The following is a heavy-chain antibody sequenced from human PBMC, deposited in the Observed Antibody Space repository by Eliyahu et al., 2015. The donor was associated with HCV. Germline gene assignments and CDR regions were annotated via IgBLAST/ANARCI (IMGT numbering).Heavy chain of an antibody. CDR3: ATTRSPTGTTWD. CDR1: GFTFSSYA. V-gene: IGHV3-23*01. CDR2: IGISGNT. J-gene: IGHJ4*02. D-gene: IGHD4-17*01. Sequence: EVQLLESGGGLVQPGESLRVXXXASGFTFSSYAMTWVRQAPGXGLEWVSTIGISGNTYYPDSVKGRFTISRDHSKNTLSLQMNSLRAEDTAVYYCATTRSPTGTTWDWGQGTLVTVSS.